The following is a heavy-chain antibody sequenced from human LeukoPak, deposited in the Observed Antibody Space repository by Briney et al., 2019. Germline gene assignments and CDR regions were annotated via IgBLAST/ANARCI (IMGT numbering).Heavy chain of an antibody. CDR2: IYYSGST. CDR1: GGSINSYY. V-gene: IGHV4-59*08. D-gene: IGHD1-26*01. J-gene: IGHJ4*02. CDR3: ARQGRGVGATTFDY. Sequence: NTSETLSLTCTVSGGSINSYYWSWIRQPPGKGLEWIGYIYYSGSTNYNPSLKSRVTISVDTSKNQFSLKLSSVTAADTAVYYCARQGRGVGATTFDYWGQGTLVTVSS.